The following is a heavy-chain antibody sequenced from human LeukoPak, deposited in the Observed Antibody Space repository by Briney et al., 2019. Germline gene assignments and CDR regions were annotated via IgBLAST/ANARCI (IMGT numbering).Heavy chain of an antibody. CDR3: VKSHRPDYADFGLGS. CDR1: GFTFSDYY. CDR2: ISSATGNT. V-gene: IGHV3-11*06. J-gene: IGHJ5*02. Sequence: PGGSLRLSCVASGFTFSDYYMTWIRQAPGKGLEWVSFISSATGNTNYADSVKGRFTVSRDNSKNTLYLQMSSLRAEDTAVYYCVKSHRPDYADFGLGSWGQGTLVTVSS. D-gene: IGHD4-17*01.